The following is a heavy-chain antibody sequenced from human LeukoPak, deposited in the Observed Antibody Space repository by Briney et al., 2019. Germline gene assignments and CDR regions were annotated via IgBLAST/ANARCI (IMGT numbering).Heavy chain of an antibody. CDR3: ARVVPAATTENWFDP. Sequence: SETLSLTCTVSGGSISSGGYYWSWIRQHPGKGLEWIGYIYYSGSTYYNPSLKSRVTISVDTSKNQFSLKLSSVTAADTAVYYCARVVPAATTENWFDPWGQGTLVTVSS. J-gene: IGHJ5*02. V-gene: IGHV4-31*03. CDR2: IYYSGST. D-gene: IGHD2-2*01. CDR1: GGSISSGGYY.